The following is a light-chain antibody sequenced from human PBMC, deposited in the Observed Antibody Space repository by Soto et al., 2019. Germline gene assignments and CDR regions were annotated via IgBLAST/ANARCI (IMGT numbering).Light chain of an antibody. Sequence: IQLTHQPSTLSAAVGSRFTITCRASQRISTWLAWYQQKPGKAPKLLISDASSLETGVPSRFSGSGSGTEFTLTINSLQPDDFATYYCQQYKSYWTFGQGTKVDVK. CDR1: QRISTW. CDR3: QQYKSYWT. J-gene: IGKJ1*01. V-gene: IGKV1-5*01. CDR2: DAS.